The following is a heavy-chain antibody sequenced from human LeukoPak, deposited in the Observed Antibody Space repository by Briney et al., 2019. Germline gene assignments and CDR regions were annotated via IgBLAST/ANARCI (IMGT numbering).Heavy chain of an antibody. J-gene: IGHJ3*02. D-gene: IGHD3-10*01. V-gene: IGHV1-18*01. Sequence: ASVKVSCKASGYTFTSYGISWVRQAPGQGLEWMGWISAYNGNTNYAQKLQGRVTMTTDTSTSTAYMELRSLRSDDTAVYYCARSGYYYGSGSLHDAFDIWGQGTMVTVSS. CDR1: GYTFTSYG. CDR3: ARSGYYYGSGSLHDAFDI. CDR2: ISAYNGNT.